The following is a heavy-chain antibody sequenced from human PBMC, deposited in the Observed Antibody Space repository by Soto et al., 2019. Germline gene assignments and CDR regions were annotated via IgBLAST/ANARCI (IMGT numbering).Heavy chain of an antibody. CDR3: ARDVQTLRLGELSLLAYYYYGMDV. CDR2: ISSSSSYI. Sequence: GGSLRLSCAASGFTFSSYSMSWVRQAPGKGLEWVSSISSSSSYIYYADSVKGRFTISRDNAKNSLYLQMNSLRAEDTAVYYCARDVQTLRLGELSLLAYYYYGMDVWGQGTTVTVSS. CDR1: GFTFSSYS. V-gene: IGHV3-21*01. D-gene: IGHD3-16*02. J-gene: IGHJ6*02.